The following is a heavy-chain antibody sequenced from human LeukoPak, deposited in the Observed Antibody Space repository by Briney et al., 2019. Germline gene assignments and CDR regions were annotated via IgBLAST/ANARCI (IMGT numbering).Heavy chain of an antibody. CDR1: GFTFRNYG. Sequence: GGSLRLSCAASGFTFRNYGMHWVRQAPGKGLEWLAFIRYDESDKYYADSVKGRFTISRDNSRNTLFLQVNSLRAEDTAVYYCARDRSRYCSSTSCYTPFDYWGQGTLVTVSS. J-gene: IGHJ4*02. CDR2: IRYDESDK. V-gene: IGHV3-30*02. D-gene: IGHD2-2*02. CDR3: ARDRSRYCSSTSCYTPFDY.